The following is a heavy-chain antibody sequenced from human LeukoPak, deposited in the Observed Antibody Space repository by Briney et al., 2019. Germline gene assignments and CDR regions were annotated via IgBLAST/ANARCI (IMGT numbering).Heavy chain of an antibody. J-gene: IGHJ4*02. CDR2: LSGTGGST. V-gene: IGHV3-23*01. CDR1: GFKFGTYA. CDR3: AKNRRVEATPVDY. Sequence: GASLRPSCEASGFKFGTYAMTWVRQAPGKGLEWVSTLSGTGGSTYYADSVKGRFTISRDNSENTLFLQMNSLKAEDTAIYYCAKNRRVEATPVDYWGQGTLVTVSS. D-gene: IGHD2-15*01.